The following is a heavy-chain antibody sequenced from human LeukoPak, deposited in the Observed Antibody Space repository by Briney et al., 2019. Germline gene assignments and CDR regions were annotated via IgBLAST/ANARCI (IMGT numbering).Heavy chain of an antibody. V-gene: IGHV3-23*01. CDR1: GFTFSSYA. CDR2: ISGSGGST. D-gene: IGHD6-13*01. Sequence: PGGSLRLSCAASGFTFSSYAMSWVRQAPGKGLEWVSVISGSGGSTYYADSVKGRFTISRDNSKNTLYLQMNSLRAEDTAVYYCARDIGIAAAGTLDYWGQGTLVTVSS. J-gene: IGHJ4*02. CDR3: ARDIGIAAAGTLDY.